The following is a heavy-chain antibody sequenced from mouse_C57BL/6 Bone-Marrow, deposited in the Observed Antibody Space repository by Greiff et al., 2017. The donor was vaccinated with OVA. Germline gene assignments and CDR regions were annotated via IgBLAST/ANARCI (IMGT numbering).Heavy chain of an antibody. J-gene: IGHJ3*01. CDR2: IYPGDGDT. D-gene: IGHD2-1*01. CDR3: ARWGIIYYGNYGAY. Sequence: QVQLQQSGPELVKPGASVKISCKASGYAFSSSWMNWVKQRPGKGLEWIGRIYPGDGDTNYNGKFKGKATLTADKSSSTAYMQLSSLTSEDSAVYFCARWGIIYYGNYGAYWGQGTLVTVSA. CDR1: GYAFSSSW. V-gene: IGHV1-82*01.